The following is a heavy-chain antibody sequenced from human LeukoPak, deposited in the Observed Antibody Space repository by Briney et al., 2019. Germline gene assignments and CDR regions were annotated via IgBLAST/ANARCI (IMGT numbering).Heavy chain of an antibody. J-gene: IGHJ4*02. CDR3: AKTDSSGCILDY. V-gene: IGHV3-33*06. Sequence: GGSLRLSCAASGFTFSSYGMHWVRQAPGKGLEWVAVIWYDGSNKYYADSVKGRFTISRDNSKNTLYLQMNSLRAEDTAVYYCAKTDSSGCILDYWGQGTLVTVSS. CDR1: GFTFSSYG. CDR2: IWYDGSNK. D-gene: IGHD3-22*01.